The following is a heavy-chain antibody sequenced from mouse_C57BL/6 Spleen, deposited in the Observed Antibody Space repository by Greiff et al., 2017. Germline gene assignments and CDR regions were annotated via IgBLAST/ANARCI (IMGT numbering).Heavy chain of an antibody. CDR1: GFTFSDAW. D-gene: IGHD1-1*01. CDR3: TRHDGSSYEGWFAY. J-gene: IGHJ3*01. V-gene: IGHV6-6*01. CDR2: IRNKANNHAT. Sequence: EVKVEESGGGLVQPGGSMKLSCAASGFTFSDAWMDWVRQSPEKGLEWVAEIRNKANNHATYYAESVKGRFTISRDDSKSSVYLQMNSLRAEDTGIYYCTRHDGSSYEGWFAYWGQGTLVTVSA.